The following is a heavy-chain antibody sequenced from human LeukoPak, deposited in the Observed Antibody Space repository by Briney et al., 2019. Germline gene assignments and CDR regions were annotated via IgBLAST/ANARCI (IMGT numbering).Heavy chain of an antibody. V-gene: IGHV3-48*03. J-gene: IGHJ4*02. D-gene: IGHD6-19*01. CDR2: ISSQSSSI. Sequence: GGSLRLSRAASGSTFSSYEMNWVRQAPGKGLEWISYISSQSSSIHYADSVKGRFTISRDNDKNSLYLQMNSLRGGDTAVYYCAREGGWDRFDYWGERLLDTVSS. CDR1: GSTFSSYE. CDR3: AREGGWDRFDY.